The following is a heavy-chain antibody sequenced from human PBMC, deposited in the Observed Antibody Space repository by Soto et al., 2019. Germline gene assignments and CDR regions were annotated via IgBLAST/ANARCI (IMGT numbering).Heavy chain of an antibody. J-gene: IGHJ4*02. D-gene: IGHD2-21*01. CDR1: GRPFRGHV. CDR3: ARGISLIVEVQRDAPDKYYFDS. CDR2: IPHRGST. V-gene: IGHV4-34*01. Sequence: SETLCLTCAAWGRPFRGHVWSWIRQPPGKGLEWSGDIPHRGSTNSNPYAKGRVTTSVDASKNQFSHKVNSLTAADTAVYYGARGISLIVEVQRDAPDKYYFDSWGQGTVVTVS.